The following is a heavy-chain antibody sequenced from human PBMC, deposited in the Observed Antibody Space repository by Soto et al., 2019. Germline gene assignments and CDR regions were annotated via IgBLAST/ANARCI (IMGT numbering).Heavy chain of an antibody. J-gene: IGHJ5*02. CDR2: ISSSSSYI. CDR3: ARVYRRWNNWLDP. Sequence: PGGSLRLSCAASGFTFSSYSMNWVRQAPGKGLEWVSSISSSSSYIYYADSVKGRFTISRDNAKNSLYLQMNSLRAEDTAVYYCARVYRRWNNWLDPWGQETLVTASS. V-gene: IGHV3-21*01. D-gene: IGHD4-17*01. CDR1: GFTFSSYS.